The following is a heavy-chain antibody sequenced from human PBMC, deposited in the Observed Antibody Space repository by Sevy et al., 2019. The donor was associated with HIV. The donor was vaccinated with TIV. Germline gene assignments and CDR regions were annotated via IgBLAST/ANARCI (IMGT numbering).Heavy chain of an antibody. Sequence: GGSLRLSCAASAFTFSNYGMHWVRQAPGKGLEWVAVIWYDGSNKYYADSVKGRFTVSRDNSKNTLYLQMNSLRAEDTAVYYCAMNYYDSSGSSFFFDYWGQGTLVTVSS. CDR2: IWYDGSNK. CDR3: AMNYYDSSGSSFFFDY. J-gene: IGHJ4*02. CDR1: AFTFSNYG. V-gene: IGHV3-33*01. D-gene: IGHD3-22*01.